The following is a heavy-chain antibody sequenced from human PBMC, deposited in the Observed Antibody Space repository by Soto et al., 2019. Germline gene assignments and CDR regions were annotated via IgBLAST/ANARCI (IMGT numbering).Heavy chain of an antibody. CDR2: IYHSGST. CDR3: ARETTSPYSSGYYPLDY. Sequence: PSETLSLTCAVSGGAIGSSNCLILVRHPPGKGLEWIGEIYHSGSTNYNPSLKSRVTISVDKSKNQFSLKLSSVTAADTAVYYCARETTSPYSSGYYPLDYWGQGTLVTV. CDR1: GGAIGSSNC. V-gene: IGHV4-4*02. D-gene: IGHD3-22*01. J-gene: IGHJ4*02.